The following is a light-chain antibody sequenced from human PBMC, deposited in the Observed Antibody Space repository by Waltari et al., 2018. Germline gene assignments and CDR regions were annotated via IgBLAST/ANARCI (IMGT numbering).Light chain of an antibody. CDR3: QQYYNWPYT. J-gene: IGKJ2*01. Sequence: EIVMTQSPATLSVSPGERATISCRTSQSVDSNLAWYQQKPGQPPRLLLYGASTRATGVPARFSGSGSGTEFTLTISSLQSADFAVYYCQQYYNWPYTFGQGTKLEIK. CDR2: GAS. CDR1: QSVDSN. V-gene: IGKV3-15*01.